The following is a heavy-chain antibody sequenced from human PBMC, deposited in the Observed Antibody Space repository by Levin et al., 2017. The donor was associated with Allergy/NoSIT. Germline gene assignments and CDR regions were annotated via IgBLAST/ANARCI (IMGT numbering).Heavy chain of an antibody. CDR3: ARVKWSYCTGGVCYPTYYYYYYMDV. Sequence: GASVKVSCKASGGTFSSYAISWVRQAPGQGLEWMGGIIPIFGTANYAQKFQGRVTITADKSTSTAYMELSSLRSEDTAVYYCARVKWSYCTGGVCYPTYYYYYYMDVWGKGTTVTVSS. CDR1: GGTFSSYA. V-gene: IGHV1-69*06. D-gene: IGHD2-8*02. J-gene: IGHJ6*03. CDR2: IIPIFGTA.